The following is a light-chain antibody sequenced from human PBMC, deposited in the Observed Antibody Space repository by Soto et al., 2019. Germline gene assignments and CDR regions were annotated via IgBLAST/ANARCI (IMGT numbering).Light chain of an antibody. CDR3: QKFNKWPWT. V-gene: IGKV3-15*01. J-gene: IGKJ1*01. Sequence: EIVMTRSPVTLSVSPVERFTLSCRASQSVSSNLAWYQQKPGQAPSLLIYGAFTRATGIPDRFSGTGSGTEFTLTISSLQSEDFAVYYCQKFNKWPWTFGQGTKVDI. CDR1: QSVSSN. CDR2: GAF.